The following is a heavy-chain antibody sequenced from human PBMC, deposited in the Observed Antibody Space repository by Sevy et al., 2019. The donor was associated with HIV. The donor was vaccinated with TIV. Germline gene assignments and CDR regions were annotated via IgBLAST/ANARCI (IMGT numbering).Heavy chain of an antibody. CDR1: GFTFSTYP. CDR2: LSYDGSSK. CDR3: ATDSGYTINYSPGAT. Sequence: GGSLRLSCAASGFTFSTYPMHWVRRSPGKGLEWVTVLSYDGSSKDYADSVKGRFTISRDNSKNTVFLQMDSLRVDDTAVYYCATDSGYTINYSPGATWVQGALVTVSS. V-gene: IGHV3-30-3*01. J-gene: IGHJ5*02. D-gene: IGHD5-12*01.